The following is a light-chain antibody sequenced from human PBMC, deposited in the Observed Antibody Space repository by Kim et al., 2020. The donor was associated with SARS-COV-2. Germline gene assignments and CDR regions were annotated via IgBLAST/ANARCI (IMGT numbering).Light chain of an antibody. CDR2: STN. CDR1: SSTIGTNT. CDR3: AAWDDSLNDKVV. J-gene: IGLJ2*01. V-gene: IGLV1-44*01. Sequence: RDTTSCSGRSSTIGTNTVNWDQQLPATAPNLLIYSTNRRPSGVPDRFPGSKSGTSAALAISGLQSEDEADYYCAAWDDSLNDKVVFGGGTQLTVL.